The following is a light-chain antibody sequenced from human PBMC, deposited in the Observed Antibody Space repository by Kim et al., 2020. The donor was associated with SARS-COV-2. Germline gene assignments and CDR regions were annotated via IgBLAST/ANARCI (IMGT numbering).Light chain of an antibody. CDR2: SVT. V-gene: IGLV2-11*01. CDR1: SSDIGGYNH. Sequence: VSGAPGQSVTSSCTGTSSDIGGYNHVSWYQQYPGKSPKFIIYSVTQRPSGVPDRFSGSKSGNTASLTISRLLDEDEADYYCCSKVFGGGTQLTVL. CDR3: CSKV. J-gene: IGLJ2*01.